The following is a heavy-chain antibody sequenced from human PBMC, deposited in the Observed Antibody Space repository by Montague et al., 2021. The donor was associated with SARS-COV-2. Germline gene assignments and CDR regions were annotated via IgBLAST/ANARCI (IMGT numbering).Heavy chain of an antibody. CDR3: DRGARGLPAAVNWFDP. CDR2: IYYTGST. CDR1: SGSMNDYH. V-gene: IGHV4-59*01. Sequence: SETLSLTCTVSSGSMNDYHWSWLRHPHAKGLVWFVNIYYTGSTKYSSSLKSGGTMSVDTSGKQISLQLSSVTAAASAVYYCDRGARGLPAAVNWFDPWGQGTLVTVSS. J-gene: IGHJ5*02. D-gene: IGHD4-17*01.